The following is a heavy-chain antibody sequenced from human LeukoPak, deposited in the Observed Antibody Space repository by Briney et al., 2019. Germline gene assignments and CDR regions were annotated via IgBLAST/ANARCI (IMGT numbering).Heavy chain of an antibody. D-gene: IGHD3-10*01. J-gene: IGHJ4*02. Sequence: GRSLRLSCAASGFTFSSYDMHWVRQAPGKGLEWVAVIWYDGSNKYYADSVKGRFTISRDNSKNTLYLQMNSLRAEDTAVYYCARGLVSGGEEYYFDYWGQGTLVTVSS. V-gene: IGHV3-33*01. CDR1: GFTFSSYD. CDR3: ARGLVSGGEEYYFDY. CDR2: IWYDGSNK.